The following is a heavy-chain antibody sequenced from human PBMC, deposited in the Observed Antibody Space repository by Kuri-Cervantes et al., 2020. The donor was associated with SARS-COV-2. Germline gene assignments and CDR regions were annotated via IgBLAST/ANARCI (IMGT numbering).Heavy chain of an antibody. Sequence: SETLSLTCTVSGGSISSYYWSWIRQPAGKGLEWIGRIYTSGSTNYNPSLKSRVTMSVDTSKNQFSLKLSSVTAADTAVYYCARVAVVVVAADWYFDLWGRGTLVPSPQ. CDR1: GGSISSYY. D-gene: IGHD2-15*01. CDR3: ARVAVVVVAADWYFDL. J-gene: IGHJ2*01. V-gene: IGHV4-4*07. CDR2: IYTSGST.